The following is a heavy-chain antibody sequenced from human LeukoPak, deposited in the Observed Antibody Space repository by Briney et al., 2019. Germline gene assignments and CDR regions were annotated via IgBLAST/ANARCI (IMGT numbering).Heavy chain of an antibody. V-gene: IGHV1-46*01. Sequence: ASVKVSCKASGYTFTGCYMHWVRQAPGQGLEWMGIINPSGGSTSYAQKFQGRVTMTRDTSTSTVYMELSSLRSEDTAVYYCARDWEWELIFDYWGQGTLVTVSS. CDR2: INPSGGST. CDR3: ARDWEWELIFDY. CDR1: GYTFTGCY. D-gene: IGHD1-26*01. J-gene: IGHJ4*02.